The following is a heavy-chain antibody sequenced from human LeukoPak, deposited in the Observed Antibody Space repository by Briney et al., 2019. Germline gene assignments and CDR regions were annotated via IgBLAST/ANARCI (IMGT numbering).Heavy chain of an antibody. J-gene: IGHJ4*02. CDR2: ISWNSDNI. CDR3: AKAGCSSTTCYMNQ. CDR1: GFPLDDYA. Sequence: PGGSLRLSCAASGFPLDDYAMHWVRHAPGKGLEWVSAISWNSDNIVYADSVKGRFTISRDNAKNSLYLQMNGLRVGDTALYYCAKAGCSSTTCYMNQWGQGTLVTVSS. V-gene: IGHV3-9*01. D-gene: IGHD2-2*02.